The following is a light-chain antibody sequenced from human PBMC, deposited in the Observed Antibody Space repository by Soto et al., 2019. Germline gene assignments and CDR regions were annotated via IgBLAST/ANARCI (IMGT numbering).Light chain of an antibody. V-gene: IGKV3-11*01. CDR3: QQRSEWPIT. J-gene: IGKJ5*01. CDR2: DAS. CDR1: QSVSNF. Sequence: EIVLTQFPATLSLSPGDTATLSCRASQSVSNFLGWYQQKPGQAPRLFIYDASNRATGIPARFSGSGSGTDFTLTISSLEPEDFAVYYCQQRSEWPITFGQGTRLEIK.